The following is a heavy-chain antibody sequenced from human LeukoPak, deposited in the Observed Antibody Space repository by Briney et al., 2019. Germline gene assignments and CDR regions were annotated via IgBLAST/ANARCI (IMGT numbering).Heavy chain of an antibody. J-gene: IGHJ4*02. Sequence: VASVKVSCKASGYTFTTYGISWVRQAPGQGLEWMGWISAYSGNTNYAQKLQGRVTMTTDTSTSTAYMELRSLRSDDTAVYYCAREGEYYYDSSGYYYPYYFDYWGQGTLVTVSS. CDR1: GYTFTTYG. CDR2: ISAYSGNT. CDR3: AREGEYYYDSSGYYYPYYFDY. V-gene: IGHV1-18*01. D-gene: IGHD3-22*01.